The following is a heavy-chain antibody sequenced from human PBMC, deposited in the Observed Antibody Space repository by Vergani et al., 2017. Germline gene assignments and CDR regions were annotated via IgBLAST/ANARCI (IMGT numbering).Heavy chain of an antibody. CDR2: TYYRSKWYN. Sequence: QVQLQQSGPGLVKPSQTLSLTCAISGYSVSSNSAAWNWIRQSPSRGLEWLGRTYYRSKWYNDYAVSVKSRITINPDTSKNQFSLQLNSVAPEDPVGLYGARDQGLFGENYYYYGMDVWGQGTTVTVSS. V-gene: IGHV6-1*01. CDR1: GYSVSSNSAA. CDR3: ARDQGLFGENYYYYGMDV. D-gene: IGHD3-10*01. J-gene: IGHJ6*02.